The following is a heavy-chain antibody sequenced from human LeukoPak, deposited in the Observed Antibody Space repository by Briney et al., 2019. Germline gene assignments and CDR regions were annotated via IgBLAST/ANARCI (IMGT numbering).Heavy chain of an antibody. CDR1: GFTFGGYW. J-gene: IGHJ4*02. V-gene: IGHV3-74*01. Sequence: GGSLRLSRAASGFTFGGYWMLWVRQAPGKGLVWVSRLSNDGTITDYADSVRGRFTISRDNAKNTLYLQMNSLRADDTAVYYCGKDYLGCVDLWRQGTLVTVSS. CDR3: GKDYLGCVDL. D-gene: IGHD2/OR15-2a*01. CDR2: LSNDGTIT.